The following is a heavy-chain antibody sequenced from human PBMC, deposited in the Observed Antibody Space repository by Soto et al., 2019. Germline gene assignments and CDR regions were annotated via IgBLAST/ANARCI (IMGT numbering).Heavy chain of an antibody. Sequence: VGSLRLSCASSVCTFSSYAMHCVRRSPGKWLEWVAVIWYDGSKKYYADSVKGRFTISRDNSNNTLYLQMNSLRAEDTAVYYCARGSKDYYGLDGRGQGTTV. CDR1: VCTFSSYA. CDR3: ARGSKDYYGLDG. J-gene: IGHJ6*01. V-gene: IGHV3-33*01. CDR2: IWYDGSKK.